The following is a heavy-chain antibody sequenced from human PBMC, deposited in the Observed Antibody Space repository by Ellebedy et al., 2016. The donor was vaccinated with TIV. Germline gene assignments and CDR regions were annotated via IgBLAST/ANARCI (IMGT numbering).Heavy chain of an antibody. CDR3: ARDGSGSYYSRGWFDP. CDR1: GGILRSYA. D-gene: IGHD3-10*01. CDR2: ITAIFGTA. Sequence: ASVKVSCKASGGILRSYAISWLRQAPGQGFEWMGGITAIFGTANYAQKFQGRITITADEPTNTAYMELSSLRSEDTAIYYCARDGSGSYYSRGWFDPWGQGTLVTVSS. V-gene: IGHV1-69*13. J-gene: IGHJ5*02.